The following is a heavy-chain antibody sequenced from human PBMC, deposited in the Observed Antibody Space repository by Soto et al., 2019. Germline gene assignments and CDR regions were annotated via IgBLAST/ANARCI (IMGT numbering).Heavy chain of an antibody. CDR3: AKEKQDIVVVVAAPIIN. J-gene: IGHJ4*02. V-gene: IGHV3-23*01. CDR1: GFTFSSYA. CDR2: ISGSGGST. Sequence: GGSLRLSCAASGFTFSSYAMSWVRQAPGKGLEWVSAISGSGGSTYYADSVKGRFTISRDNSKNTLYLQMNSLRAEDTAVYYCAKEKQDIVVVVAAPIINWGQGTLVTVSS. D-gene: IGHD2-15*01.